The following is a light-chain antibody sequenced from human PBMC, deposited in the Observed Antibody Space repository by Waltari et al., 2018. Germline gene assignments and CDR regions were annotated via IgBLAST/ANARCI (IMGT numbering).Light chain of an antibody. CDR3: QSADSSGSVV. CDR1: ALSKQY. CDR2: KDT. V-gene: IGLV3-25*03. J-gene: IGLJ2*01. Sequence: SFELTQPPSLSVSPGQTARITCSGDALSKQYDHWHQQRPGLAPVLVIYKDTERPSGIPERFSGSSSGTTVTLTISGVQAEDEADYYCQSADSSGSVVFGGGTKLTVL.